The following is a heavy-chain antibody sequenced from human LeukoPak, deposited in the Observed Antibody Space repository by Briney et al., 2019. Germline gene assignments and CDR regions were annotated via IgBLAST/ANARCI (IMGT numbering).Heavy chain of an antibody. CDR1: GFTFNNYA. D-gene: IGHD5-12*01. Sequence: GGSLRLSCAASGFTFNNYAMSWVRQAPGKGLEWVSAISGSGGSTYYAASVKGRFTISRDNSKNTLYLRMNSLRAEDTAVYYCARDRSGYDYVVYWGQGTLVTVSS. CDR3: ARDRSGYDYVVY. V-gene: IGHV3-23*01. CDR2: ISGSGGST. J-gene: IGHJ4*02.